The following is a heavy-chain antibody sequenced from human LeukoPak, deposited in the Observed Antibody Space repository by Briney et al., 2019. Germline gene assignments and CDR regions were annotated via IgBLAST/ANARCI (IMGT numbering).Heavy chain of an antibody. D-gene: IGHD2-2*01. CDR1: GFTFSNYW. CDR2: IKQDGSEK. Sequence: GGSLRLSCASSGFTFSNYWMSWVRQAPGKGLEWVAKIKQDGSEKYYVDSVKGRFAISRDNAKNSLYLQMDSLRAEDTAVYYCARGRSSSLDYWGQGTLVTVSS. J-gene: IGHJ4*02. V-gene: IGHV3-7*04. CDR3: ARGRSSSLDY.